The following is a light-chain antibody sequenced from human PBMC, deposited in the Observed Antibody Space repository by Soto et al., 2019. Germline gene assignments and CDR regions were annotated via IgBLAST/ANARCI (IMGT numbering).Light chain of an antibody. CDR3: QQYGASFLT. V-gene: IGKV3-20*01. Sequence: EIALTQSPGTLSLSPGERATLFCRASQSVDSSYLAWYQQKPGQAPRLLIYAASSRAAGVPDRFGGSGSGTVFTLTFSRLEPEDFAVYYCQQYGASFLTFGQGTRLEIK. CDR1: QSVDSSY. CDR2: AAS. J-gene: IGKJ5*01.